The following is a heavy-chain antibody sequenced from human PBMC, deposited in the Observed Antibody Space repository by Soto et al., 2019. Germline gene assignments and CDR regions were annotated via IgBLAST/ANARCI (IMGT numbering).Heavy chain of an antibody. CDR3: AREDSIIIPAVSAF. V-gene: IGHV3-23*01. Sequence: SYASAEFPIGSYARSWVSPAQGKGLEWVSAISGSGGSTYDSDSVQGRFTISRDNAKNSVSLQMNTLRAEDTAVYYCAREDSIIIPAVSAFGGQGAMV. CDR2: ISGSGGST. D-gene: IGHD2-2*01. J-gene: IGHJ4*02. CDR1: EFPIGSYA.